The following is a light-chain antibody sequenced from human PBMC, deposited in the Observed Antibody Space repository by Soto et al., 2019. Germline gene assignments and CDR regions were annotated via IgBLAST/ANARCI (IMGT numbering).Light chain of an antibody. J-gene: IGKJ1*01. Sequence: TQSPSTLSASVGDRVTITCRASQSISSNLAWYQQKPGQSPRLLIYGASSRATGVPVRFSGSGSGTDFTLTISRLEPEDFAVYYCQQYGSSPETFGQGTKVDIK. CDR2: GAS. CDR1: QSISSN. V-gene: IGKV3-20*01. CDR3: QQYGSSPET.